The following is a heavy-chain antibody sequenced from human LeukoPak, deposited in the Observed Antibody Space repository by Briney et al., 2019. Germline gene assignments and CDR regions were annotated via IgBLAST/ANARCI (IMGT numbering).Heavy chain of an antibody. D-gene: IGHD3-16*02. Sequence: GGSLRLSCTASGFTFGDYAMSWFRQAPGEGLEWVGFIRSKAYGGTTEYAASVKGRFTISRDDSKSIAYLQMNSLKTEDTAVYYCTREASYDYVWGSYRFPYYFDYWGQGTLVTVSS. CDR2: IRSKAYGGTT. CDR3: TREASYDYVWGSYRFPYYFDY. V-gene: IGHV3-49*03. CDR1: GFTFGDYA. J-gene: IGHJ4*02.